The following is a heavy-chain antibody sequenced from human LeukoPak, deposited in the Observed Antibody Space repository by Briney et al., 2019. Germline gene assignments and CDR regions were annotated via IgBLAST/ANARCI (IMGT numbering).Heavy chain of an antibody. CDR3: AHRTITMVRGVLIPFDY. Sequence: SGPTLVKPTQTLTLTCTFSGFSLSTSGVGVGWIRQPPGKALEGLALIYWNDDKRYSPSLKSRLTITKDTSKNQVVLTMTNMDPVDTATYYCAHRTITMVRGVLIPFDYWGQGTLVTVSS. J-gene: IGHJ4*02. CDR2: IYWNDDK. D-gene: IGHD3-10*01. CDR1: GFSLSTSGVG. V-gene: IGHV2-5*01.